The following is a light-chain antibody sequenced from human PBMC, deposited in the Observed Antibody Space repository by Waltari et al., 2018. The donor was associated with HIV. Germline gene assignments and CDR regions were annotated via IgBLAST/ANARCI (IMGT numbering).Light chain of an antibody. CDR2: RND. CDR1: KSNIGTNF. V-gene: IGLV1-47*01. Sequence: QPKMTQAPSASKTPGQRITMPCSGRKSNIGTNFISWYQQIPGAAPRLVMARNDQRPAGVPDRFSGTKSGTSAFLAITNLRLDDEATYVCASWDDNLRHWVFGGGTKLTVL. CDR3: ASWDDNLRHWV. J-gene: IGLJ3*02.